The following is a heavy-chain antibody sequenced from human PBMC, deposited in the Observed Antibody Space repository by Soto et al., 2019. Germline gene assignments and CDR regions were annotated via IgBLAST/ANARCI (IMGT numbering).Heavy chain of an antibody. Sequence: SVKLSCKASGGTLSSYAISWVRQANGQGLEWMGGIIPIFGTANYAQKFQGRVTITADKSTSTAYMELSSLRSEDTAVYYCAITYYDYVWGSYRSGYYYYGMDVWGQGPTVTVSS. CDR3: AITYYDYVWGSYRSGYYYYGMDV. D-gene: IGHD3-16*02. J-gene: IGHJ6*02. CDR2: IIPIFGTA. CDR1: GGTLSSYA. V-gene: IGHV1-69*06.